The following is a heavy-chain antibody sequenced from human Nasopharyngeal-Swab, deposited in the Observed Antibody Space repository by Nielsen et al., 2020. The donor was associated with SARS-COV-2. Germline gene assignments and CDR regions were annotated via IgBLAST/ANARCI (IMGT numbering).Heavy chain of an antibody. CDR2: INAGTGNR. D-gene: IGHD1-26*01. V-gene: IGHV1-3*01. CDR3: ARSDTVGAPGFDY. Sequence: ASVKVSCKVSGYTFTTYAIHWVRHAPGQRLEWMAWINAGTGNREYSQRFQGRVTISADTSASTAYMELHSLRSEDTAVYYCARSDTVGAPGFDYWGQGTLVTVSS. J-gene: IGHJ4*02. CDR1: GYTFTTYA.